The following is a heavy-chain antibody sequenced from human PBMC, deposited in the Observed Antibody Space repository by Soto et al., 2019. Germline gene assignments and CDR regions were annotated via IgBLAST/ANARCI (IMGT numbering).Heavy chain of an antibody. CDR2: IFYTGTT. CDR3: ARLVVVAPVANV. D-gene: IGHD2-21*01. J-gene: IGHJ4*02. CDR1: GGSILNGGHY. Sequence: PSETLSLTCTVSGGSILNGGHYWGWIRQPPGKGLEWVGGIFYTGTTYYNPSLKDRLSISVDTSKNSFSLNLTSVTAADTAVYFCARLVVVAPVANVWGQGALVTVSS. V-gene: IGHV4-39*01.